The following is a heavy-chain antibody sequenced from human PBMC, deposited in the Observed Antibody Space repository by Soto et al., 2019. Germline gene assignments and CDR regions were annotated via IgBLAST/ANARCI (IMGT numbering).Heavy chain of an antibody. D-gene: IGHD3-10*01. CDR3: ARADVSDFYYGSGSGNYFDY. CDR1: GGSISSGDYY. Sequence: PSETLSLTCTVSGGSISSGDYYWSWIRQPPGKGLEWIGYIYYSGSTYYNPSLRSRVTISVDTSKNQFSLKLSSVTAADTAVYYCARADVSDFYYGSGSGNYFDYWGQGTLVTVSS. J-gene: IGHJ4*02. CDR2: IYYSGST. V-gene: IGHV4-30-4*01.